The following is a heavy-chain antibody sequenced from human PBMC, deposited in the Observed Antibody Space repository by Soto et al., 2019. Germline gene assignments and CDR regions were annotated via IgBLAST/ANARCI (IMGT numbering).Heavy chain of an antibody. D-gene: IGHD2-2*01. CDR2: IYYDGMT. CDR1: DGSITSTSYY. J-gene: IGHJ4*02. V-gene: IGHV4-39*01. Sequence: SETLSLTCTVSDGSITSTSYYWGWIRQPPGKGLEWVGSIYYDGMTYYSPSLKSRATISLDTSMSQFSLKLTSVSAADTAMYYCARQATTSWSFWGQGTLVTVSS. CDR3: ARQATTSWSF.